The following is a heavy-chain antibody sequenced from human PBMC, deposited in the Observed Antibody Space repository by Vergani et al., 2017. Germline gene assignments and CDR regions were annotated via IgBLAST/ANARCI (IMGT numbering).Heavy chain of an antibody. D-gene: IGHD1-1*01. CDR1: GFTFSSYS. J-gene: IGHJ4*02. CDR2: ISSSSSYI. CDR3: ARGLSNDVTLGDGDDD. Sequence: EVQLVESGGGLVKPGGSLRLSCAASGFTFSSYSMNWVRQAPGKGLEWVSSISSSSSYIYYADSVKGRFTISRDNAKNSLYLQMNSLRAEDTAVYYCARGLSNDVTLGDGDDDWGQGTLVTVSS. V-gene: IGHV3-21*01.